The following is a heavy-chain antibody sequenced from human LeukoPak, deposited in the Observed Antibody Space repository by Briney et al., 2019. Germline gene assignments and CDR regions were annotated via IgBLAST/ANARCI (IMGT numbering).Heavy chain of an antibody. CDR3: AKDLDSWYMIGAFDI. D-gene: IGHD6-13*01. CDR1: GFTFSSYG. V-gene: IGHV3-30*18. CDR2: ISYDGSNK. Sequence: GGSLRLSCAASGFTFSSYGMHWVRQAPGKGLEWVAVISYDGSNKYYADSVKGRFTISRDNSKNTLYLQMNSLRAEDTAVYYCAKDLDSWYMIGAFDIWGQGTMVTVSS. J-gene: IGHJ3*02.